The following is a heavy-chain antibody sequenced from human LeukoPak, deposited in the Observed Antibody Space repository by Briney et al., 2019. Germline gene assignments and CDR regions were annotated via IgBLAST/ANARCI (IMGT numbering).Heavy chain of an antibody. V-gene: IGHV3-33*01. CDR1: GFTFSSYG. Sequence: GGSLRLSCAASGFTFSSYGMHWLRQAPGKGLQWVAVIWYDGSNKYFAASVKGRFTISRDNSKNTLYLQMNSLRAEDTAVYYCARGRGVVPAAFNWFDPWGQGTLVTVSS. CDR2: IWYDGSNK. J-gene: IGHJ5*02. D-gene: IGHD2-2*01. CDR3: ARGRGVVPAAFNWFDP.